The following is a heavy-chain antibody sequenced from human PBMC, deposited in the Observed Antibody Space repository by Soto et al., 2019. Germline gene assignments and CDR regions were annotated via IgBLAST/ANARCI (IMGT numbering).Heavy chain of an antibody. V-gene: IGHV3-23*01. CDR2: ISGSGGST. D-gene: IGHD6-19*01. Sequence: EVQLLESGGGLVQPGGSLRLSCAASGFTFSSYAMSWVRQAPGKGPEWVSAISGSGGSTYYADSVKGRFTISRDNSKSTLYLRMNSLRAEDTAVYYCAGSSDWYAWFDPWGQGTLVTVSS. CDR1: GFTFSSYA. CDR3: AGSSDWYAWFDP. J-gene: IGHJ5*02.